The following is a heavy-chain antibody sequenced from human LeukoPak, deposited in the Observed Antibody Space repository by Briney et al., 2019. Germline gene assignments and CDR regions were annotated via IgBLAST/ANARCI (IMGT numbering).Heavy chain of an antibody. CDR2: IFSSSTYI. CDR3: ARDSFDNWNYQDY. Sequence: GGSLRLSCAASGFAFNTYSMNWVRQAPGKGLEWVSFIFSSSTYIYYTDSVKGRFTISRDNARNSLYLQMDNLRAEDTAVYYCARDSFDNWNYQDYWGQGTLVTVSS. J-gene: IGHJ4*02. D-gene: IGHD1-7*01. V-gene: IGHV3-21*01. CDR1: GFAFNTYS.